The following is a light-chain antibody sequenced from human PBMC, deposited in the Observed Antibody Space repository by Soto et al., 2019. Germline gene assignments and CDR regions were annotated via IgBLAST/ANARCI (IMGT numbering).Light chain of an antibody. CDR1: NSNIGTGFD. V-gene: IGLV1-40*01. J-gene: IGLJ1*01. CDR3: QSSDSGLIALI. CDR2: GTS. Sequence: QSVLTQPPSVSGAPGQRVTIACTGNNSNIGTGFDVHWYRHFPGAAPKLLLSGTSHRPSGVPDRFSGSKSGTSASLAITGLQADDEADYYCQSSDSGLIALIFGTGTKLTVL.